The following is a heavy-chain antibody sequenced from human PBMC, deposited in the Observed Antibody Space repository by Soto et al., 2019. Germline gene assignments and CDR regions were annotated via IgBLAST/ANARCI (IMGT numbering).Heavy chain of an antibody. CDR3: ARGVGSSSWYSETYNWFDP. CDR1: GGSISSGGYY. Sequence: SETLSLTCTVSGGSISSGGYYWSWIRQHPGKGLEWIGYIYYSGSTYYNPSLKSRVTISVDTSKNQFSLKLSSVTAADTAVYYCARGVGSSSWYSETYNWFDPWGQGTLVTVSS. V-gene: IGHV4-31*03. CDR2: IYYSGST. D-gene: IGHD6-13*01. J-gene: IGHJ5*02.